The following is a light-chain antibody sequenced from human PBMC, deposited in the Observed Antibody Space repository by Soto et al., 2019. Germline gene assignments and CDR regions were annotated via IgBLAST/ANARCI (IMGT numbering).Light chain of an antibody. Sequence: QSVLTQPPSASGTPGQTVTISCPGSSSNIGSNLVNWYQLLPGTTPRLLIYNNNQRPSAVPDRFSGSKSGTSASLAISGLQSEDEGDYFCALWDDSLNGLRVFGGGTKLTVL. CDR3: ALWDDSLNGLRV. V-gene: IGLV1-44*01. J-gene: IGLJ3*02. CDR2: NNN. CDR1: SSNIGSNL.